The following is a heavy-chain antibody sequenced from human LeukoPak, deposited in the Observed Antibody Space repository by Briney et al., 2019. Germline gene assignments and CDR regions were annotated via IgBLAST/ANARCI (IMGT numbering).Heavy chain of an antibody. V-gene: IGHV4-59*08. D-gene: IGHD3-10*01. CDR1: GGSISSYY. CDR2: IYYSGST. CDR3: ARQYLSDAPFDV. Sequence: SETLSLTCTVSGGSISSYYWSWIRQPPGKGLEWIGYIYYSGSTNYKPSLKSRVTISLDTSKNQFSLKLSSVTAADTAVYYCARQYLSDAPFDVWGQGTMVIVSS. J-gene: IGHJ3*01.